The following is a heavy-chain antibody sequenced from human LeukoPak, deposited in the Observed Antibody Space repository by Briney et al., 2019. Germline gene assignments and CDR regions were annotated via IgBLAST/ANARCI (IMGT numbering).Heavy chain of an antibody. CDR1: GGSISSGDYY. D-gene: IGHD2-21*02. CDR3: AKGDSPLYSDY. J-gene: IGHJ4*02. Sequence: PSQTLSLTCTVSGGSISSGDYYWSWIRQHPGKGLEWIGYIYYSGSTYYNPSLKSRVTISVDTSKNQFSLKLSSVTAADTAVYYCAKGDSPLYSDYWGQGTLVTVSS. V-gene: IGHV4-30-4*01. CDR2: IYYSGST.